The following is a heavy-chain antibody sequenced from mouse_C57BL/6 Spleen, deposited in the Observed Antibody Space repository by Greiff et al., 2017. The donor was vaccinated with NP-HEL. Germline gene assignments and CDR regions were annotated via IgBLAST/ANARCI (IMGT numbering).Heavy chain of an antibody. CDR2: IWSDGST. CDR3: ATAYYSNYFYAMDY. J-gene: IGHJ4*01. Sequence: QVQLKESGPGLVAPSQSLSITCTVSGFSLTSYGVHWVRQPPGKGLEWLVVIWSDGSTTYNSALKSRLSISKDNSKSQVFLKMNSLQTDDTAMYYCATAYYSNYFYAMDYWGQGTSVTVSS. CDR1: GFSLTSYG. V-gene: IGHV2-6*03. D-gene: IGHD2-5*01.